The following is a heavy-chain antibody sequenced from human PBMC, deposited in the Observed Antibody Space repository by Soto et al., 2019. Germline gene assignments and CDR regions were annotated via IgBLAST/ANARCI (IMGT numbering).Heavy chain of an antibody. D-gene: IGHD2-15*01. Sequence: SVKVSCKASGGTFSSYAISWVRQAPGQGLEWMGGIIPIFGTANYAQKFQGRVTITADESTSTAYMELSSLRSEDTAVYYCASCSGASCYPTLALDYWGQGTLVTVSS. CDR2: IIPIFGTA. CDR3: ASCSGASCYPTLALDY. CDR1: GGTFSSYA. J-gene: IGHJ4*02. V-gene: IGHV1-69*13.